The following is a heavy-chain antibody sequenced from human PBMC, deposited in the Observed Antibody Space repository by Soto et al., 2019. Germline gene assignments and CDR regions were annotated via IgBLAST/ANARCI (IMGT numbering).Heavy chain of an antibody. CDR2: IYYSGST. CDR1: GGSISSYY. J-gene: IGHJ4*02. Sequence: SETLSLTCTVSGGSISSYYWSWIRQPPGKGLEWIGYIYYSGSTNYNPSLKSRVTISVDTSKNQFSLKLSSVTAADTAVYYCARDIGATRPGGFDYWGQGTLVTVSS. V-gene: IGHV4-59*12. CDR3: ARDIGATRPGGFDY. D-gene: IGHD3-3*01.